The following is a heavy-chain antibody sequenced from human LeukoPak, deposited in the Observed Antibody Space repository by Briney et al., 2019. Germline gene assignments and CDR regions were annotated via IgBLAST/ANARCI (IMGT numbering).Heavy chain of an antibody. J-gene: IGHJ5*02. CDR2: INPSGDNT. CDR1: GYTFTNNF. D-gene: IGHD5-12*01. CDR3: ARDNSLGDSAWWFDP. Sequence: ASVKVSCKASGYTFTNNFMHWVRQAPGQGLEWMGIINPSGDNTWYAQKFQGRVTMTRDMATSTDYMEVSSLRSEDTAVYYCARDNSLGDSAWWFDPWGQGTLVTVSS. V-gene: IGHV1-46*01.